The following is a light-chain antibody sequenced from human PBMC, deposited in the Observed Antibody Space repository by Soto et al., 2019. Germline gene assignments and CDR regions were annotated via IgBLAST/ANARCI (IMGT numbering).Light chain of an antibody. CDR3: SSYTSSSTPYA. Sequence: QSVLTQPASVSGSPGQSITISCTGTNRDVGGYNYVSWYQQHPVKAPKLMIYDVTNRPSGVSDRFSGSKSGNTASLTISGLQAEDEADYYCSSYTSSSTPYAFGTGTKVTVL. CDR1: NRDVGGYNY. V-gene: IGLV2-14*01. CDR2: DVT. J-gene: IGLJ1*01.